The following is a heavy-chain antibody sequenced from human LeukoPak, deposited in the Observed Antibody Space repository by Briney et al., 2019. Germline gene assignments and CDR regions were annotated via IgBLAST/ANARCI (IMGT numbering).Heavy chain of an antibody. CDR1: GYTFTSYG. V-gene: IGHV1-18*01. Sequence: ASVKVSCKASGYTFTSYGISWVRQAPGQGLEWMGWISAYNGNTNYAQELQGRVTMTTDTSTSTAYMELRSLRSDDTAVYYCARAPIYYDSSGYYEYYFDYWGQGTLVTVSS. CDR3: ARAPIYYDSSGYYEYYFDY. D-gene: IGHD3-22*01. J-gene: IGHJ4*02. CDR2: ISAYNGNT.